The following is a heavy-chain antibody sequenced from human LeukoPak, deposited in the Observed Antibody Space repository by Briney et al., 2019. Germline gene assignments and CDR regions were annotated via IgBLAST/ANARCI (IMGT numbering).Heavy chain of an antibody. CDR1: GFSFNTYD. J-gene: IGHJ4*02. V-gene: IGHV3-30*02. Sequence: GGSLRLSCAASGFSFNTYDMHWVRQAPGKGLEWVTFIRYDGSNKYYADSVKGRFIISRDNSKNTLYLQMNSLRVEDTAVYYCAGDSDYWGQGTLVTVSS. CDR3: AGDSDY. CDR2: IRYDGSNK.